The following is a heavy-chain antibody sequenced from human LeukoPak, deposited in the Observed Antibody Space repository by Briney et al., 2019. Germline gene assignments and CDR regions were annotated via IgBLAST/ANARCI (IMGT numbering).Heavy chain of an antibody. CDR1: GYTFTSYG. CDR2: INPSGGST. CDR3: ARARTDYYDSSGYYHNWFDP. V-gene: IGHV1-46*01. D-gene: IGHD3-22*01. J-gene: IGHJ5*02. Sequence: ASVKVSCKASGYTFTSYGISWVRQAPGQGLEWMGIINPSGGSTSYAQKFQGRVTMTRDTSTSTVYMELSSLRSEDTAVYYCARARTDYYDSSGYYHNWFDPWGQGTLVTVSS.